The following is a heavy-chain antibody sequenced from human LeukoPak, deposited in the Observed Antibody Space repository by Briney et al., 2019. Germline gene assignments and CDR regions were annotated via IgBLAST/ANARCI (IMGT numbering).Heavy chain of an antibody. J-gene: IGHJ6*03. CDR2: IYYSGST. CDR1: GGSISSFY. V-gene: IGHV4-59*08. D-gene: IGHD3-9*01. Sequence: SETLSLTCTVSGGSISSFYWSWIRQPPGKGLEWIGYIYYSGSTNYNPSLKSRVTISVDTSKNQFSLKLSSVTAADTAVYYCARLRLRYFDWLPFDYYMDVWGKGTTVTVSS. CDR3: ARLRLRYFDWLPFDYYMDV.